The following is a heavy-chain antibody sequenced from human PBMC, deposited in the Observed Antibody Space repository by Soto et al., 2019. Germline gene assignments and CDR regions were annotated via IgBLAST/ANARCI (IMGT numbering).Heavy chain of an antibody. CDR2: IYYSGST. D-gene: IGHD4-17*01. Sequence: QVQLQESGPGLVKPSQTLSLTCTVSGGSISSGGYYWSWIRQHPGKGLEWIGYIYYSGSTYYNPSLKSRVTISVDTSKNQFSLKLSSVTAADTAVYYCARDLKVDYGDKVGFWFDPWGQGALVTVSS. V-gene: IGHV4-31*03. CDR3: ARDLKVDYGDKVGFWFDP. CDR1: GGSISSGGYY. J-gene: IGHJ5*02.